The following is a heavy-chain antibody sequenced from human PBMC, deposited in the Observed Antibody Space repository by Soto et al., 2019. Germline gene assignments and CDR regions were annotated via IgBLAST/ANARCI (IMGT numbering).Heavy chain of an antibody. J-gene: IGHJ6*02. CDR2: INAGNGNT. V-gene: IGHV1-3*01. CDR3: ARDPSYYGMDA. CDR1: GYTFTSYA. Sequence: GASVKVSCKASGYTFTSYAMHWVRQAPGQRLEWMGWINAGNGNTKYSQKFQGRATITRDTSASTAYMELSSLRSEDTAVYYCARDPSYYGMDAWGQGTTVTVSS.